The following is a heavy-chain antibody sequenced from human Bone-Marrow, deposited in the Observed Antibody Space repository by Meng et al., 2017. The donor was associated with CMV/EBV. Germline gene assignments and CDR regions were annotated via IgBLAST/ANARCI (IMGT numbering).Heavy chain of an antibody. Sequence: ASVKVSCKASGYTFTSYGISWVRQAPGQGLEWMGWISAYNGNTNYAQKLQGRVTMTTDTSTSTAYMELRSLRSDDTAVYYCARTRSITMVRGHAFAIWGPGTMVTGSS. V-gene: IGHV1-18*01. CDR3: ARTRSITMVRGHAFAI. D-gene: IGHD3-10*01. J-gene: IGHJ3*02. CDR1: GYTFTSYG. CDR2: ISAYNGNT.